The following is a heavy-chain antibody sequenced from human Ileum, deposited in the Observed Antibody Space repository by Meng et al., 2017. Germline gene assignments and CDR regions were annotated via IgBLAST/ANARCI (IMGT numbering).Heavy chain of an antibody. CDR3: ARRTQSTGTALGY. Sequence: QVQLVQSGPEGKKPGASVTVFCKASGFIFSSYDINWVRQAPRQGLEWMGWMNPNSGNTGFAQKFQDRITMTRDTSINTAYMELSSLTSEDTAVYYCARRTQSTGTALGYWGQGTLVTVSS. V-gene: IGHV1-8*01. J-gene: IGHJ4*02. CDR2: MNPNSGNT. CDR1: GFIFSSYD. D-gene: IGHD1-1*01.